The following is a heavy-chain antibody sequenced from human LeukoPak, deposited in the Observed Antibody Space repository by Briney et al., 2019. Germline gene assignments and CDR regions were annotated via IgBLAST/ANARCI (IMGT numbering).Heavy chain of an antibody. CDR3: ARDKPPAAAYYYGSGSYYDDNWFDP. J-gene: IGHJ5*02. CDR2: ISAYNGNT. D-gene: IGHD3-10*01. Sequence: ASVKVSCKASGYTFTSYGISWVRQAPGQGLEWMGWISAYNGNTNYAQKLQGRVTMTTDTSTSTAYMELRSLRSDDTAVYYCARDKPPAAAYYYGSGSYYDDNWFDPWGQGTLVTVSS. V-gene: IGHV1-18*01. CDR1: GYTFTSYG.